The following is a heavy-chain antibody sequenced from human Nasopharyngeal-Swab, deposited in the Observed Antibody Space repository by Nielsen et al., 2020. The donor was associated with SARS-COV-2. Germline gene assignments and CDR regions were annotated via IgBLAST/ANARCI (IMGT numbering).Heavy chain of an antibody. Sequence: GESLKISCAASGFTFSSYWMHWVRQAPGKGLVWVSRINSDGSSTSYADSVKGRFTISRDNAKNTLYLQMNSLRAEDTAVYYCVGSGSYYGAAFDIWGQGTMVTVSS. V-gene: IGHV3-74*01. CDR3: VGSGSYYGAAFDI. J-gene: IGHJ3*02. CDR1: GFTFSSYW. D-gene: IGHD1-26*01. CDR2: INSDGSST.